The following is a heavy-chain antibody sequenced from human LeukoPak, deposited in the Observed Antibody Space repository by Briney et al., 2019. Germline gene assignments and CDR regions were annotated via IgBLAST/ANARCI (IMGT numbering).Heavy chain of an antibody. J-gene: IGHJ4*02. D-gene: IGHD6-19*01. Sequence: SETLSLTCAVYGGSFSGYYWSWIRQPPGKGVEWIGEINHSGSTNYNPSLKSRVTISVDTSKNQFSLKLSSVTAADTAVYYCARWGIAVAGTGDYWGQGTLVTVSS. CDR3: ARWGIAVAGTGDY. CDR1: GGSFSGYY. V-gene: IGHV4-34*01. CDR2: INHSGST.